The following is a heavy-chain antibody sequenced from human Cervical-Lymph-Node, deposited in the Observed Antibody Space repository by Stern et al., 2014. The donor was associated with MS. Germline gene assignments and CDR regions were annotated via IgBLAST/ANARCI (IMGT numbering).Heavy chain of an antibody. D-gene: IGHD2-2*01. CDR1: GASLSSGGYY. V-gene: IGHV4-31*03. J-gene: IGHJ5*02. CDR3: ARDRGTTAWFDP. CDR2: VIDSGSI. Sequence: QVQLQESGPGLVKPSQTLSLTCTVSGASLSSGGYYWSWIRQHPVTGLEWIGYVIDSGSIFYNPSLKSRVTISVDTSKNQFSLKLSSVTAADTAVYYCARDRGTTAWFDPWGQGTLVTVSS.